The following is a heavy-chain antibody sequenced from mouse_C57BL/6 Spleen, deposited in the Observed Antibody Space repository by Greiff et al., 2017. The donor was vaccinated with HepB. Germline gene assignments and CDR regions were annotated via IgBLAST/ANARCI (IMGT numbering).Heavy chain of an antibody. J-gene: IGHJ2*01. Sequence: EVQLQQSGPELVKPGASVKISCKASGYTFTDYYMNWVKQSHGKSLEWIGDINPNNGGTSYNQKFKGKATLTVDKSSSTAYMELRSLTSEDSAVYYCAVYGSSQYYFDYWGQGTTLTVSS. CDR3: AVYGSSQYYFDY. CDR1: GYTFTDYY. V-gene: IGHV1-26*01. CDR2: INPNNGGT. D-gene: IGHD1-1*01.